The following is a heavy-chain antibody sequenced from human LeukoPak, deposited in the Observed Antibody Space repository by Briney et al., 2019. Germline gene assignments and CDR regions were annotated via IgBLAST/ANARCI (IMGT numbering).Heavy chain of an antibody. Sequence: GGSLRLSCAASGFTFSSYCMHWVRQAPGKGLEWVAFIRYDGSNKYYADSVKGRFTISRDNSKNTLYLQMNSLRAEDTAVYYCARTIVVVPAAKAGGDYWGQGTLVTVSS. CDR2: IRYDGSNK. CDR1: GFTFSSYC. CDR3: ARTIVVVPAAKAGGDY. D-gene: IGHD2-2*01. J-gene: IGHJ4*02. V-gene: IGHV3-30*02.